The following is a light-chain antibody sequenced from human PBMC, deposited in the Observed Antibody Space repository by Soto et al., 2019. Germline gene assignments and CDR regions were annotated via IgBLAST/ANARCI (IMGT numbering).Light chain of an antibody. CDR2: FGS. V-gene: IGKV2-28*01. Sequence: DIVMTQSPLSLPVTPGEPASISCRSSQSLLHSNGYNYLHWYLQKSGQPPQLLIYFGSNRASGVPDMFSGSGSGADFTLRISSVEAEDVGVYYGMQALQAPLTFGGGTKGEI. J-gene: IGKJ4*01. CDR1: QSLLHSNGYNY. CDR3: MQALQAPLT.